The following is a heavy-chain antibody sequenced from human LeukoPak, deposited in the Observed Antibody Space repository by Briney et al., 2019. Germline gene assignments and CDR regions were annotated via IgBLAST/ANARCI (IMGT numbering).Heavy chain of an antibody. J-gene: IGHJ6*02. CDR3: AVADGGMDV. Sequence: GGSLRLSCAASGFTFSSYGMHWVRQAPGKGLEWVAVISYDGSNKYYADSVKGRFTISRDNSKNTLYLQMNSLRAEDTAVYYCAVADGGMDVWGQGTTVTVSS. D-gene: IGHD6-19*01. CDR1: GFTFSSYG. V-gene: IGHV3-30*03. CDR2: ISYDGSNK.